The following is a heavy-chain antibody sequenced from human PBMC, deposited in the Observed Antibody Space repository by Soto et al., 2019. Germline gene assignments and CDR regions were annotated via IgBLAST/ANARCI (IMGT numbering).Heavy chain of an antibody. CDR2: IYPGDSDT. J-gene: IGHJ5*02. D-gene: IGHD2-21*02. Sequence: GEPLQISCKGSGYSFTNYWIGWVRQMPGKGLEWMGIIYPGDSDTRYSPSFQGQVTISADKSISTAYLQWSSLKASDTAMYYCARSIVVVTNNWFDPWGQGTLVTAPQ. V-gene: IGHV5-51*01. CDR1: GYSFTNYW. CDR3: ARSIVVVTNNWFDP.